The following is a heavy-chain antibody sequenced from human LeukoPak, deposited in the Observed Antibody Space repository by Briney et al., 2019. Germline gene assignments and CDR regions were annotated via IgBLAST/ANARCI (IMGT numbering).Heavy chain of an antibody. V-gene: IGHV3-7*01. J-gene: IGHJ4*02. CDR1: GFTFNAYW. CDR3: ARGTLNNYGYLY. D-gene: IGHD5-18*01. Sequence: GSLRLSCAASGFTFNAYWMTWIRQAPGKGLEWVANIKEDGSEKYYVDSVKGRFTISRDNAKNSLYLQMNSLRAEDTAVYYCARGTLNNYGYLYWGQGTLVTVSS. CDR2: IKEDGSEK.